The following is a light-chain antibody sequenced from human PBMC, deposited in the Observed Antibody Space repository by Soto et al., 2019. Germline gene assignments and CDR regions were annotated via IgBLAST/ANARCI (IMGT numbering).Light chain of an antibody. J-gene: IGKJ1*01. V-gene: IGKV3-20*01. CDR1: QSVSSNK. CDR2: AAS. Sequence: ETVFAPSRATFSLSQGERCTLSCRGSQSVSSNKLASYQQKPSQAPSLLIYAASSRATGIPDRLSGSGSGTDFTLTINRLEPEDFAVYYCQDNGTSWTFGQGTKVDIK. CDR3: QDNGTSWT.